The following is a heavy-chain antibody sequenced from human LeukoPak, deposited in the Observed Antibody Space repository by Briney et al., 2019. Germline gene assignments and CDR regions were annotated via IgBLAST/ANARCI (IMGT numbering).Heavy chain of an antibody. CDR2: IYYTGRT. V-gene: IGHV4-39*01. J-gene: IGHJ5*02. CDR1: GGSISSSSHS. Sequence: PSETLSPTCTVSGGSISSSSHSWGWIRQPPGKGLEWTGTIYYTGRTYYNPSLESRLTISVDTSKNQFSLKLTSVTAADTAIYYCAQSLGSGNWIGNWFDPWGQGTLVTVSS. D-gene: IGHD1-1*01. CDR3: AQSLGSGNWIGNWFDP.